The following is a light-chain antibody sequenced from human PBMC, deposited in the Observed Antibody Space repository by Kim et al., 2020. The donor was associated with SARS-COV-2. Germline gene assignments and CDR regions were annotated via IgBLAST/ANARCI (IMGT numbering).Light chain of an antibody. CDR1: QDIGNW. J-gene: IGKJ2*01. Sequence: ASVGDRVTITCRASQDIGNWLAWYQQKPGKAHKLLNYAAYSLQSGVPSRFSGSGYGTDFTLTISSLQGEDFATYYCQQTDSFPYIFGQGTKVDIK. CDR3: QQTDSFPYI. CDR2: AAY. V-gene: IGKV1-12*01.